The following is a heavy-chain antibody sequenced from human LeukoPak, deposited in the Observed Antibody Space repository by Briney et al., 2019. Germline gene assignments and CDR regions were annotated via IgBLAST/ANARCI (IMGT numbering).Heavy chain of an antibody. CDR3: ARVLYRLTGYSKYNWFDP. Sequence: ASVKVSCRASGYTFTGYYMHWVRQAPGQGLEWMGWINPNSGGTNYAQKFQGRVTMTRDTPISTAYMELSRLRSDDTAVYYCARVLYRLTGYSKYNWFDPWGQGTLVTVSS. V-gene: IGHV1-2*02. CDR2: INPNSGGT. J-gene: IGHJ5*02. D-gene: IGHD3-9*01. CDR1: GYTFTGYY.